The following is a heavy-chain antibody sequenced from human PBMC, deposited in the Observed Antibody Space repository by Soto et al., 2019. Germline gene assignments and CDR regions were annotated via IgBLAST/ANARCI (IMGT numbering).Heavy chain of an antibody. Sequence: EVQLVESGGGLVQPGGSLKLSCAASGFTFSGSAEHWVRQATVKELEWVGRIGSKTSSYATSYAASVRGRFTISRDDSNNTASLQMNSLKTEDTAVYYRTRPTFGSTSCFNPLGQGTLVTVSS. CDR3: TRPTFGSTSCFNP. J-gene: IGHJ5*02. D-gene: IGHD2-2*01. CDR2: IGSKTSSYAT. V-gene: IGHV3-73*02. CDR1: GFTFSGSA.